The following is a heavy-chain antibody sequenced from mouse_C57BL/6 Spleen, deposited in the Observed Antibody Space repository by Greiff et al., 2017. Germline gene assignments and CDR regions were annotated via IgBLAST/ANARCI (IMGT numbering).Heavy chain of an antibody. CDR2: IDPETGGT. CDR3: TGFSTVETAY. CDR1: GYTFTDYE. D-gene: IGHD1-1*01. Sequence: VQVVESGAELVRPGASVTLSCKASGYTFTDYEMHWVKQTPVHGLEWIGAIDPETGGTAYNQKFKGKAILTADKSSSTAYMELRSLTSEDSAVYYCTGFSTVETAYWGQGTLVTVSA. J-gene: IGHJ3*01. V-gene: IGHV1-15*01.